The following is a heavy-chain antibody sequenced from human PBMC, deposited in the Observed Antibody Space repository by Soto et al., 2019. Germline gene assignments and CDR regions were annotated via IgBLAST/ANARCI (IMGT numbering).Heavy chain of an antibody. CDR2: ISYDGSNK. V-gene: IGHV3-30*18. D-gene: IGHD3-10*01. CDR1: GFTFRSYG. Sequence: LRLSCAASGFTFRSYGMHWVRQAPGKGLEWVAVISYDGSNKYYADSVKGRFTISRDNSKNTLYLQMNSLRAEDTAVYYCAKDYDPDYYGSGSLLFNWFDPWGQGTLVTVSS. CDR3: AKDYDPDYYGSGSLLFNWFDP. J-gene: IGHJ5*02.